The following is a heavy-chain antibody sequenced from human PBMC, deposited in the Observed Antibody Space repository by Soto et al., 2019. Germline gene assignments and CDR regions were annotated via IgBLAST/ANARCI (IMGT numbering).Heavy chain of an antibody. Sequence: SETLSLTCTVSGGSISTYYWSWIRQPPGKGLEWIGYIYYSGSTNYNPSLKSRVTISVDTSKNQFSLKLSSVTAADTAVYYCARSPQNYDILTGYYSNAFDIWGQGTMVTVSS. CDR3: ARSPQNYDILTGYYSNAFDI. V-gene: IGHV4-59*01. J-gene: IGHJ3*02. CDR1: GGSISTYY. CDR2: IYYSGST. D-gene: IGHD3-9*01.